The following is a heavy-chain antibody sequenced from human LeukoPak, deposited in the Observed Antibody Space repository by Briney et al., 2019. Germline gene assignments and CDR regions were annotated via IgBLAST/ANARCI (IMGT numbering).Heavy chain of an antibody. CDR2: INTNTGNP. Sequence: GASVKVSCKASGYTFTSYAMNWVRQAPGQGLEWMGWINTNTGNPTYAQGFTGRFVFSLDTSVSTAYLQISSLKAEDTAVYYCAREGERITMLVVPIQSWFDPWGQGTLVTVSS. J-gene: IGHJ5*02. CDR1: GYTFTSYA. CDR3: AREGERITMLVVPIQSWFDP. D-gene: IGHD3-22*01. V-gene: IGHV7-4-1*02.